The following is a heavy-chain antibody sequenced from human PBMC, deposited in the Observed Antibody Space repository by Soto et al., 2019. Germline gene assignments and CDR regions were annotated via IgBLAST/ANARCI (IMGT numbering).Heavy chain of an antibody. Sequence: QVQLQESGPGLVKPSQTLSLTCTVSGGSISSGGYYWSWIRQHPGKGLEWIGYIYYSGSTPYNPSLKSRGTISVDTSKNQFSLKLSSVTAADTAVYYCARGLYNWNYFDYWGQGTLVTVSS. V-gene: IGHV4-31*03. J-gene: IGHJ4*02. CDR2: IYYSGST. D-gene: IGHD1-20*01. CDR3: ARGLYNWNYFDY. CDR1: GGSISSGGYY.